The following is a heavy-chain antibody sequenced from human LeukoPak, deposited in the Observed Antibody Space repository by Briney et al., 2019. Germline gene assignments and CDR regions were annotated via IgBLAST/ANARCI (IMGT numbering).Heavy chain of an antibody. Sequence: GGSLRLSCAASGFTFSSYTMNWVRQAPGKGLEWVAAISSSSRDIFYADSVKGRFSISRDNTQNSLSLRMNSLRAEDTAVYYCVREAAATLFDYWGQGTLVTVSS. CDR3: VREAAATLFDY. D-gene: IGHD1-26*01. CDR2: ISSSSRDI. CDR1: GFTFSSYT. V-gene: IGHV3-21*01. J-gene: IGHJ4*02.